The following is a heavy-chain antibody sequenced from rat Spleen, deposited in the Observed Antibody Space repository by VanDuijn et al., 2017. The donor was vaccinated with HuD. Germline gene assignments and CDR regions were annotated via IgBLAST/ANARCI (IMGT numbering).Heavy chain of an antibody. CDR2: ISYGDSSGHSST. V-gene: IGHV5-29*01. CDR1: GFTFSDFY. J-gene: IGHJ2*01. CDR3: ARRHYGYTDYFDY. Sequence: EVQLVESAGGLVQPGRSLKLSCAASGFTFSDFYMAWVRQAPTKGLEWVATISYGDSSGHSSTYYRDSVKGRFTIPRDNAKSTLSLQMDSLRYEDTATYYCARRHYGYTDYFDYWGQGVMVTVSS. D-gene: IGHD1-9*01.